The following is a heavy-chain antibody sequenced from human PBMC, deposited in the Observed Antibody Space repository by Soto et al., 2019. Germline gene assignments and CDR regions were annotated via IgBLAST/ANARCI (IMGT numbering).Heavy chain of an antibody. V-gene: IGHV4-31*03. CDR3: ARFSPPGYYYMDV. J-gene: IGHJ6*03. Sequence: QVQLQESGPGPVKPSQTLSLTCTVSGGSISSGGYYWTWIRQPPGQALEWIGYIHYSGRTQYSPSLESRVTISVDTSKTQFSLRLSSVTAADTAEYYCARFSPPGYYYMDVWGKGTSVNVAS. CDR1: GGSISSGGYY. CDR2: IHYSGRT.